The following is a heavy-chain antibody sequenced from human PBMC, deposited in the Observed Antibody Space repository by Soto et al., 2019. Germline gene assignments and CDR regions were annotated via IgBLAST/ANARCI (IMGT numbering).Heavy chain of an antibody. CDR2: IYYSGST. V-gene: IGHV4-30-4*01. CDR3: ASTIPYYYYGMDV. Sequence: SEILSLTCTVSGGSISRCDYYWSWIRQPPGKGLEWIGYIYYSGSTYYNPSLKSRVTISVDTSKNQFSLKLSSVTAADTAVYYCASTIPYYYYGMDVWGQGTTVTVSS. CDR1: GGSISRCDYY. D-gene: IGHD3-10*01. J-gene: IGHJ6*01.